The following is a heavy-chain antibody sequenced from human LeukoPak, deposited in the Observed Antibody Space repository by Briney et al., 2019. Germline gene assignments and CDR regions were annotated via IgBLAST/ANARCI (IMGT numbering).Heavy chain of an antibody. CDR1: GYTFTSYD. CDR3: ARVQSGSGYYYDSSGIDY. J-gene: IGHJ4*02. D-gene: IGHD3-22*01. Sequence: ASVKVSCKASGYTFTSYDINWVRQATGQGLEWMGWMNPNSGNTGYAQKFQGRVTMTRNTSISTAYMELSSLGSEDTAVYYCARVQSGSGYYYDSSGIDYWGQGTLVTVSS. CDR2: MNPNSGNT. V-gene: IGHV1-8*01.